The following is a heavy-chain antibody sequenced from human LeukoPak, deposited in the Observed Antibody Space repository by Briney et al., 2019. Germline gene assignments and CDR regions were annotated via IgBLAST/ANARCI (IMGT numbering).Heavy chain of an antibody. CDR3: ARVRYSSSWYGHYYYYMDV. CDR2: ISYDGSNK. Sequence: GRSLRLSCAASGFTFSSYAMHWVRQAPGKGLEWVAVISYDGSNKYYADSVKGRFTISRDNSKNTLYLQMNSLRAEDTAVYYCARVRYSSSWYGHYYYYMDVWGKGTTVTVSS. V-gene: IGHV3-30*04. J-gene: IGHJ6*03. D-gene: IGHD6-13*01. CDR1: GFTFSSYA.